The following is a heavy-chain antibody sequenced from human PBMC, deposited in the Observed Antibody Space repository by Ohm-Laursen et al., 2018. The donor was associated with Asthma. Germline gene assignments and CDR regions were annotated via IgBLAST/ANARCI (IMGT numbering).Heavy chain of an antibody. CDR1: GSSISSYY. CDR3: ARDPVTIFGVVAPMDV. Sequence: SDTLSLTCTVSGSSISSYYWSWIRQPPGKGLEWIGYIYYSGSTNYNPSLKSRVTISVDTSKNQFSLKLSSVTAADTAVFYCARDPVTIFGVVAPMDVWGQGTTVTVSS. CDR2: IYYSGST. J-gene: IGHJ6*02. D-gene: IGHD3-3*01. V-gene: IGHV4-59*01.